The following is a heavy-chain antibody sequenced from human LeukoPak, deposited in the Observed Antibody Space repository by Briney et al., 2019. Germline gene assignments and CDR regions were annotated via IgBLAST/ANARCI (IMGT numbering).Heavy chain of an antibody. V-gene: IGHV1-8*01. Sequence: PWASVKVSCKASGYTFTSYDINWVRQATGQGLEWMGWMNPNSCNTGYAQKFQGRVTMTRNTSISTDYMELRSLRSEDTAVYYCARGHSGYDRGRDYYYYYMDVWGKGTTVSISS. CDR2: MNPNSCNT. CDR3: ARGHSGYDRGRDYYYYYMDV. J-gene: IGHJ6*03. CDR1: GYTFTSYD. D-gene: IGHD5-12*01.